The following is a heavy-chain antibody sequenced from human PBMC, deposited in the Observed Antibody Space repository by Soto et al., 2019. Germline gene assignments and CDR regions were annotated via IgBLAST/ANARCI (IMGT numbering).Heavy chain of an antibody. Sequence: EVQLVESGGGLVKPGGSLRLSCAASGFTFSTYSMNWVRQAPGKGLEWVSSISSSGTYIYYADSVKGRFTISRDNAKNSLFLQMNSLRAEDTAVYYCARDLPNLPAEALWGQGTLVTVSS. CDR1: GFTFSTYS. J-gene: IGHJ4*02. CDR3: ARDLPNLPAEAL. CDR2: ISSSGTYI. V-gene: IGHV3-21*01.